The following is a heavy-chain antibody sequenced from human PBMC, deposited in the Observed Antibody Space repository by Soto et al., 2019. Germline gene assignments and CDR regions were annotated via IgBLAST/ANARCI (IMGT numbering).Heavy chain of an antibody. CDR1: GDTFNSYV. CDR2: IIPIIGVT. J-gene: IGHJ5*02. Sequence: QVQLVQSGAEVKRPGSSVKVSCEYYGDTFNSYVIRWVRQAPGHGLEWMGGIIPIIGVTHYAQKFQGRVPISGLSPTGPGYMELTNLGFGDTALYYCGRASLGAKGVDPWCQGTLVTVSS. V-gene: IGHV1-69*17. D-gene: IGHD3-16*01. CDR3: GRASLGAKGVDP.